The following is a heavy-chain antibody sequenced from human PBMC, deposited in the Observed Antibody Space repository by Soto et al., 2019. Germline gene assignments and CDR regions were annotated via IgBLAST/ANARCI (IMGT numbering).Heavy chain of an antibody. J-gene: IGHJ5*02. Sequence: QVQLQQWGAGLLKPSATLSLTCAVYGGSFSGYYCSWLRQPPGKGLEWIGEINHSGSTNYNPSLKSRVTISVDTSTNHFSLKLSSVTDADTAVYYWARGVNSSSWYGFDPWGQGTLVTVSS. CDR1: GGSFSGYY. CDR2: INHSGST. CDR3: ARGVNSSSWYGFDP. V-gene: IGHV4-34*01. D-gene: IGHD6-13*01.